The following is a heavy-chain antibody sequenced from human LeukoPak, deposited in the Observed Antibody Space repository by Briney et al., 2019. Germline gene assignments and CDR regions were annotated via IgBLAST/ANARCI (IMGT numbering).Heavy chain of an antibody. Sequence: GGSLRLSCAASGFTLSSYAMHWVRQAPGKGLEWVAVISYDGSNKYYADSVKGRFTISRDNSKNTLYLQMNSLRAEDTAVYYCARDPLHYWGQGTLVTVSS. CDR3: ARDPLHY. CDR1: GFTLSSYA. J-gene: IGHJ4*02. CDR2: ISYDGSNK. V-gene: IGHV3-30*04.